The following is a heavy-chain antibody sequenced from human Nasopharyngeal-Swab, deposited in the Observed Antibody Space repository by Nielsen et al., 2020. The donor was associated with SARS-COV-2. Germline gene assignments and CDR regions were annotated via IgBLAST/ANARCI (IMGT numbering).Heavy chain of an antibody. CDR1: GYSFTSYW. CDR3: ARVKDTAMVKFLDY. Sequence: GGSLRLSCKGSGYSFTSYWISRVRQMPGKGLEWMGRIDPSDSYTNYSPSFQGHVTISADKSISTAYLQWSSLKASDTAMYYCARVKDTAMVKFLDYWGQGTLVTVSS. D-gene: IGHD5-18*01. CDR2: IDPSDSYT. J-gene: IGHJ4*02. V-gene: IGHV5-10-1*01.